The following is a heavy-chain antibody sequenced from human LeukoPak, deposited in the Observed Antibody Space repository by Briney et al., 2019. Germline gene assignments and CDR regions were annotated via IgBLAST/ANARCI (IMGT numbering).Heavy chain of an antibody. Sequence: GGSLRLSCAASGFTFSSYGMHWVRQAPGKGLEWVAIIRNDGNKKYYGDSVKGRFTISRDNSKNTMYLQMNSLRAVDTAVYYCAQLAHWGQGTLVTVSS. CDR3: AQLAH. V-gene: IGHV3-30*02. CDR2: IRNDGNKK. J-gene: IGHJ4*02. CDR1: GFTFSSYG.